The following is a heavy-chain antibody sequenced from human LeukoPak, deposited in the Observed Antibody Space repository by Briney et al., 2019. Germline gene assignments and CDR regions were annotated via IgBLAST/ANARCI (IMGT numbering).Heavy chain of an antibody. D-gene: IGHD1-26*01. CDR1: GFTFSCYT. CDR3: ARDHVGWGANWFDP. J-gene: IGHJ5*02. V-gene: IGHV3-21*01. CDR2: ISSNSGYK. Sequence: GGSLRLSCAASGFTFSCYTINWVRQAPGKGLEWVSSISSNSGYKKYADSLKGRFTISRDNAKNSLFLQMNSLRAEDTAVFYCARDHVGWGANWFDPWGQGTLVTVSS.